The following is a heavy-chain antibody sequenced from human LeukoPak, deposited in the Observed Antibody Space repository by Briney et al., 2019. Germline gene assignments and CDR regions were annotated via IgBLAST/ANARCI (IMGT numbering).Heavy chain of an antibody. CDR2: IYYSGST. D-gene: IGHD3-16*01. V-gene: IGHV4-61*01. J-gene: IGHJ4*02. Sequence: PSETLSLTCTVSGGSISSGSYYWSWIRQPPGKGLEWIGYIYYSGSTNYNPSLKSRVTISVDTSKNQFSLRLSSVTAADTAVYYCARLRGAFDYWGQGTLVTVSS. CDR1: GGSISSGSYY. CDR3: ARLRGAFDY.